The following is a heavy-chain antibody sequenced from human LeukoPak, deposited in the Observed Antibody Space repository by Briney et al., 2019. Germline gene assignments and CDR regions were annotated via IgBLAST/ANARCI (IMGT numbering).Heavy chain of an antibody. CDR2: ISWNSGNI. J-gene: IGHJ4*02. CDR3: ATVSNMVRGVPFDY. Sequence: PGRSLRLSCAASGFTFYDYAMHWVRQAPGKGLEWVSGISWNSGNIGYADSVKGRFTISRDNAKNSLYLQMNSLRAEDTALYYCATVSNMVRGVPFDYWGQGTLVTVSS. CDR1: GFTFYDYA. D-gene: IGHD3-10*01. V-gene: IGHV3-9*01.